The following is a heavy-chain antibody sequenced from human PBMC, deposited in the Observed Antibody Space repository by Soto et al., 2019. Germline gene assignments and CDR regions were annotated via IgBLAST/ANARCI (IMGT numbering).Heavy chain of an antibody. CDR2: ISYDGSNK. CDR3: ARXSGDCTNGVRRATGLDY. CDR1: GFTFSSYA. J-gene: IGHJ4*02. Sequence: PGGSLRLSCAASGFTFSSYAMHWVRQAPGKGLEWVAVISYDGSNKYYADSVKGRFTISRDNSKNTLYLQMNSLRAEDTAVYYCARXSGDCTNGVRRATGLDYWGQGTLVTVSS. V-gene: IGHV3-30-3*01. D-gene: IGHD2-8*01.